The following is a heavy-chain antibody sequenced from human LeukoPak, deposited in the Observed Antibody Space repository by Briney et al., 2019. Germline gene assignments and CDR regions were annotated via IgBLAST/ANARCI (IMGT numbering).Heavy chain of an antibody. CDR3: ARGPGIAQLYGMDV. J-gene: IGHJ6*02. CDR2: ISGSGGST. Sequence: GGSLRLSCAASGFTFSSYAMSWVRQAPGKGLEWVSAISGSGGSTYYADSVKGRFTISRDNSKNTLYLQMNSLRAEDTAVYYCARGPGIAQLYGMDVWGQGTTVTVSS. V-gene: IGHV3-23*01. D-gene: IGHD6-13*01. CDR1: GFTFSSYA.